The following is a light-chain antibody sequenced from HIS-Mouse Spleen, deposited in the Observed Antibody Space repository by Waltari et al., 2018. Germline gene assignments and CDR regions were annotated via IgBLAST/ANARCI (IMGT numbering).Light chain of an antibody. V-gene: IGLV1-47*01. CDR2: RNN. Sequence: QSVLTQPPSASGTPGQRVTISCPGSSSNIGGHHVYWYQQLPGTAPKLLTYRNNQRPSGVPDRFSGSKSGTSASLAISGLRSEDEADYYCAAWDDSLSGPVFGGGTKLTVL. J-gene: IGLJ3*02. CDR3: AAWDDSLSGPV. CDR1: SSNIGGHH.